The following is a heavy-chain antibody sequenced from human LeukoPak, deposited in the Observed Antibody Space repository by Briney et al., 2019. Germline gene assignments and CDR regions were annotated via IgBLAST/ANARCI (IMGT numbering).Heavy chain of an antibody. D-gene: IGHD6-13*01. CDR1: GFTFSSYD. Sequence: GGSLRLSCAASGFTFSSYDMHWVRHATGKGLEWVSAIGTAGDTYYPGSVKGRFTISRENAKNSLYLQMNSLRAGDTAVYYCARGPHIAAARRGGMDVWGQGTTVTVSS. V-gene: IGHV3-13*01. CDR2: IGTAGDT. CDR3: ARGPHIAAARRGGMDV. J-gene: IGHJ6*02.